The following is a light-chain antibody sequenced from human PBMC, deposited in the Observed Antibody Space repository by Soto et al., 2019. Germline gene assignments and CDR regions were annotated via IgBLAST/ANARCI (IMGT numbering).Light chain of an antibody. V-gene: IGKV3-20*01. CDR1: QTVTNNF. CDR3: HQYGSSLRRP. Sequence: EIVLTQSPGTLSLSPWERATLSCRASQTVTNNFLAWYQQKPGQAPSLLIYGASSRVTGIPDRFSCGGSGTDFTLTISRLEPEDFAVYYYHQYGSSLRRPFGQGTKVDIK. CDR2: GAS. J-gene: IGKJ1*01.